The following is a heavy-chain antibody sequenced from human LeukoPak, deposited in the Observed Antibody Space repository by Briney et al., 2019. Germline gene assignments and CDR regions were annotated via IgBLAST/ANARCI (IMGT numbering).Heavy chain of an antibody. CDR2: MNPNSGNT. Sequence: GASVKVSCKASGYTFTSYDINWVRQATGQGLEWMGWMNPNSGNTGYAQKFQGRVTITRNTSISTAYMELSSLRSEDTAVYYCATGGIAAAGTWVYYYMDVWGKGTTVTVSS. J-gene: IGHJ6*03. V-gene: IGHV1-8*03. CDR3: ATGGIAAAGTWVYYYMDV. D-gene: IGHD6-13*01. CDR1: GYTFTSYD.